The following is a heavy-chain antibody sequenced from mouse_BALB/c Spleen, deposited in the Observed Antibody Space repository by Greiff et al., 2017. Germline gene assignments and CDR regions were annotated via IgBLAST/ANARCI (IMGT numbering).Heavy chain of an antibody. V-gene: IGHV1S56*01. D-gene: IGHD3-2*01. CDR1: GYTFTSYV. CDR2: IFPGDGST. J-gene: IGHJ2*01. CDR3: ARDSSGYEDY. Sequence: QVQLQQSGPELVKPGASVKMSCKASGYTFTSYVMHWVRQRPEQGLEWIGWIFPGDGSTKYNEKFKGKATLTTDKSSSTAYMQLSRLTSEDSAVYFCARDSSGYEDYWGQGTTLTVSS.